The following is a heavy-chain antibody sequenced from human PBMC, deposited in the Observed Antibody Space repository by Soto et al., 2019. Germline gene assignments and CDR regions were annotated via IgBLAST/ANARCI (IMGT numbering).Heavy chain of an antibody. CDR1: GGTFSSYA. CDR3: ARIRGYSGYDYYYYYGMDV. Sequence: SVKVSCKASGGTFSSYAISWVRQAPGQGLEWMGGIIPIFGTANYAQKFQGRATITADESTSTAYMELSSLRSEDTAVYYCARIRGYSGYDYYYYYGMDVWGQGTTVTVSS. D-gene: IGHD5-12*01. V-gene: IGHV1-69*13. CDR2: IIPIFGTA. J-gene: IGHJ6*02.